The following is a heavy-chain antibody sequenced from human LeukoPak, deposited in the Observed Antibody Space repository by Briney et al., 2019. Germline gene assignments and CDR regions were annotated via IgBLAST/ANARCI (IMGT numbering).Heavy chain of an antibody. CDR3: ARDVSSYSIAVAVGYYYYYMDV. CDR2: IYTSVST. CDR1: AGSISSYY. V-gene: IGHV4-4*07. J-gene: IGHJ6*03. D-gene: IGHD6-19*01. Sequence: SETLSLTCTVAAGSISSYYWSWIRQPAGKLLEWIGRIYTSVSTNYNPSLTSRVPMSVDRSKNQCYPKLSSVTAADTAVYYCARDVSSYSIAVAVGYYYYYMDVWGKGTTVTVSS.